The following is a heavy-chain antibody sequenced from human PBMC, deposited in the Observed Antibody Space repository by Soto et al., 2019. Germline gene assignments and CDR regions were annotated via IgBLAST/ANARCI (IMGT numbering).Heavy chain of an antibody. CDR3: ARVPQWCMHCLDV. CDR1: GFTFSTFG. V-gene: IGHV3-21*01. Sequence: LRLSCATSGFTFSTFGMHWVRQAPGKGLEWVSYISSGGTYINYADSVKGRFTVSRDNTKESLYLRMNSLGAEDTAVYYCARVPQWCMHCLDVWGQGTTVTVSS. CDR2: ISSGGTYI. D-gene: IGHD2-8*01. J-gene: IGHJ6*02.